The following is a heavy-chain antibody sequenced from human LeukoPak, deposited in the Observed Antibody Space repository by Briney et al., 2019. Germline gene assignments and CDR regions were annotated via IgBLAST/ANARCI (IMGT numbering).Heavy chain of an antibody. CDR1: GFTFSSYS. Sequence: GGSLRLSCAGSGFTFSSYSMNWVRHAPGKGLEWVSYIGHTGSITDCADSVKGRFTISRDNSKNTLYLQMNSLRSEDTAVYYCARDQYYGSGNYYPSLNYWGQGTLVTVSS. J-gene: IGHJ4*02. D-gene: IGHD3-10*01. V-gene: IGHV3-48*01. CDR3: ARDQYYGSGNYYPSLNY. CDR2: IGHTGSIT.